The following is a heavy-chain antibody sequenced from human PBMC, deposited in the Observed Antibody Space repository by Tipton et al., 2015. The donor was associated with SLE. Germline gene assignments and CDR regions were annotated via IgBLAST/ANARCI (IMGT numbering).Heavy chain of an antibody. CDR3: ARGGGSYYDY. CDR2: VYSSGST. J-gene: IGHJ4*02. CDR1: GGSISGYY. V-gene: IGHV4-4*07. Sequence: TLSLTCTVSGGSISGYYWSWIRQPAGKGLEWIGRVYSSGSTISNPSIKSRITLSLDTSKNQFSLRVNSATAADTAVYYCARGGGSYYDYWGQGTLVTVSS. D-gene: IGHD1-26*01.